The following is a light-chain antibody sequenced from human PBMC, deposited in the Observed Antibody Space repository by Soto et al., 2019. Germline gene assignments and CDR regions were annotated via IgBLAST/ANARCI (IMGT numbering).Light chain of an antibody. CDR2: DAS. J-gene: IGKJ4*01. CDR3: QQCDDLPLT. V-gene: IGKV1-33*01. Sequence: DIQMTQSPSSLSASVGDRVTITCQASQDISNYLNWYQQKPGQAPMLLISDASNLETGVPSRFSGSGSGTDFTFTISRLQPEYIATYFCQQCDDLPLTYGGETKVEI. CDR1: QDISNY.